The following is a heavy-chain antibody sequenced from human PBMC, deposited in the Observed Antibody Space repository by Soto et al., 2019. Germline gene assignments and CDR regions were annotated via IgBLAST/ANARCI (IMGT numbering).Heavy chain of an antibody. CDR3: GREPVTPLSESC. J-gene: IGHJ4*02. CDR2: MYYSGST. D-gene: IGHD4-4*01. Sequence: SETLSLTCAVYGGSGGSFSGYYWSWIRQPPGKGLEWIGSMYYSGSTYYNPSLKSRVTISVDTSKNQFSLKLNSVTAADTAVYYCGREPVTPLSESCWGQGTLVTVSS. V-gene: IGHV4-39*01. CDR1: GGSGGSFSGYY.